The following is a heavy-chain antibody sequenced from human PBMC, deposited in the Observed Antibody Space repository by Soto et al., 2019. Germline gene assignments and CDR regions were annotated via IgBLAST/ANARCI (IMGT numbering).Heavy chain of an antibody. D-gene: IGHD6-13*01. Sequence: EVQLVESGGGLVQPGRSLRLSCAASGFTFDDYAMHWVRQAPGKGLEWVSGISWNSGSIGYADSVKGRFTISRDNAKNSLYLQMNRLRAEDTALYYCAKDIGAAGTMWKGPDFDYGGQGTLVTVSS. J-gene: IGHJ4*02. V-gene: IGHV3-9*01. CDR3: AKDIGAAGTMWKGPDFDY. CDR1: GFTFDDYA. CDR2: ISWNSGSI.